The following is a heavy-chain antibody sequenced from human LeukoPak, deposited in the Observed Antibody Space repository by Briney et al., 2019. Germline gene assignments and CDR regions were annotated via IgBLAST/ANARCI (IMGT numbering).Heavy chain of an antibody. CDR2: IIPIFGTA. CDR3: ARGNEVLAGTVNYGMDV. J-gene: IGHJ6*04. CDR1: GGTFSSYA. Sequence: ASVKVSCKASGGTFSSYAISWVRQAPGQGLEWMGGIIPIFGTANYAQTFQGRVTITADKSTSTAYMELSSLRSEDTAVYYCARGNEVLAGTVNYGMDVWGKGTTVTVSS. V-gene: IGHV1-69*06. D-gene: IGHD6-19*01.